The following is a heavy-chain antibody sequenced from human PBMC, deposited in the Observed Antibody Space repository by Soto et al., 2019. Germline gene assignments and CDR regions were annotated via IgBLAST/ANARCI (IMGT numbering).Heavy chain of an antibody. Sequence: QVPLVQSGAEVKKPGASVKVSCKASGYTFTGYYMHWVRQAPGQGLEWMGWINPNSGGTNYAQKFQGWVTMTRDTSISTAYMELSRLRSDDTAVYYCARDRGGYCSSTSCYHYGMDVWGQGTTVTVSS. V-gene: IGHV1-2*04. CDR2: INPNSGGT. D-gene: IGHD2-2*01. J-gene: IGHJ6*02. CDR3: ARDRGGYCSSTSCYHYGMDV. CDR1: GYTFTGYY.